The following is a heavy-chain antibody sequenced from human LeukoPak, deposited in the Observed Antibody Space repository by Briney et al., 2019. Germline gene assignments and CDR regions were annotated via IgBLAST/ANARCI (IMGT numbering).Heavy chain of an antibody. CDR1: GGTFSSYT. CDR2: IIPILGIA. Sequence: LVKVSCKASGGTFSSYTISWVRQAPGQGLEWMGRIIPILGIANYAQKFQGRVTITADKSTSTAYMELSSLRSEDTAVYYCARCIAAAGFAFDIWGQGTMVTVPS. CDR3: ARCIAAAGFAFDI. J-gene: IGHJ3*02. D-gene: IGHD6-13*01. V-gene: IGHV1-69*02.